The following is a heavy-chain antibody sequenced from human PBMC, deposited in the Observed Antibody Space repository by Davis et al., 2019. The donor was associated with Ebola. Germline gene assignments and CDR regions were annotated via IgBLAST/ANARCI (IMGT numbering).Heavy chain of an antibody. CDR3: AKGIAGNVVVIAPDY. D-gene: IGHD2-21*01. CDR1: GFTFSSYA. CDR2: ISGSGGST. J-gene: IGHJ4*02. Sequence: GESLKISCAASGFTFSSYAMSWVRQAPGKGLEWLSAISGSGGSTYYADSVKGRFTISRDNSKNTLYLQMNSLRAEDTAEYYCAKGIAGNVVVIAPDYWGQGTLVTVSS. V-gene: IGHV3-23*01.